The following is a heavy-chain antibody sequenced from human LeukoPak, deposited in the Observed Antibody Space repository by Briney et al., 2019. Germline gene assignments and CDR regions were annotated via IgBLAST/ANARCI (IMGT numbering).Heavy chain of an antibody. CDR2: ISGSGGST. D-gene: IGHD3-22*01. CDR3: AKGLYYYDSSGYYVD. CDR1: GFTFSSYA. J-gene: IGHJ4*02. Sequence: GGSLRLSCAASGFTFSSYAMSWVRQAPGKGLEWVSAISGSGGSTYYADPVKGRFTISRDNSKNTLYLQMNSLRAEDTAVYYCAKGLYYYDSSGYYVDWGQGTLVTVSS. V-gene: IGHV3-23*01.